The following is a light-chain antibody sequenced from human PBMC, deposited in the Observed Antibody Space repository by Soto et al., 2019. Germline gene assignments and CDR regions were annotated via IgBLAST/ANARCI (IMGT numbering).Light chain of an antibody. Sequence: DRMMTQSPATLSVSPGERVILSCRASQSVSTHLAWYQQKPGLAPRLLIYDASTRATGIPARFSGSGYGTEFTLTISSLQSEDFAVYFCQQCRNWPLTFGGGTKVDIK. CDR3: QQCRNWPLT. CDR2: DAS. V-gene: IGKV3-15*01. CDR1: QSVSTH. J-gene: IGKJ4*01.